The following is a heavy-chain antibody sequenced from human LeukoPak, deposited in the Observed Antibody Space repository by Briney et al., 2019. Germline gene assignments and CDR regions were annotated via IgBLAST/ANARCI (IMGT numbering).Heavy chain of an antibody. CDR2: IYWNDDK. J-gene: IGHJ4*02. V-gene: IGHV2-5*01. Sequence: TLSLTCTVSGGSISSSSPYWGWIRQPPGKALEWLALIYWNDDKRYSPSLKSRLTITKDTSKNQVVLTMTNMDPVDTATYYCAHKVYSSSSIDYWGQGTLVTVSS. D-gene: IGHD6-13*01. CDR1: GGSISSSSPY. CDR3: AHKVYSSSSIDY.